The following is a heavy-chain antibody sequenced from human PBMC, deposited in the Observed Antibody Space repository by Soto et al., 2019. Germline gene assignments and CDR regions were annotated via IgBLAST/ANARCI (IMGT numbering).Heavy chain of an antibody. CDR3: ARVPSGYCTNGVCYGIYYYYYGMDV. CDR1: GYTFTSYG. CDR2: ISAYNGNT. Sequence: QVQLVQSGAEVKKPGASVKVSCKASGYTFTSYGISWVRQAPGQGLEWMGWISAYNGNTNYAQKLQGRVTMTTDTSTSTAYTELRSLRSDDTAVYYCARVPSGYCTNGVCYGIYYYYYGMDVWGQGTTVTVSS. D-gene: IGHD2-8*01. V-gene: IGHV1-18*01. J-gene: IGHJ6*02.